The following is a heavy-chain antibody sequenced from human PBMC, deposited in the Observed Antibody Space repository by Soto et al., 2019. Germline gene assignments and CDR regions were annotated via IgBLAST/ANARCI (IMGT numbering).Heavy chain of an antibody. CDR2: IYWDDDK. CDR1: GFSLSTSKVG. Sequence: QITLKESGPTLVKPTQTLTLTCTFSGFSLSTSKVGVGWIRQPQGKALEWLALIYWDDDKRYSPSLNSRLTIIKDTSKNQVVLTMTNMDPVDTATYYCAHTYPPAFDIWGQGTMVTVSS. CDR3: AHTYPPAFDI. V-gene: IGHV2-5*02. D-gene: IGHD3-16*01. J-gene: IGHJ3*02.